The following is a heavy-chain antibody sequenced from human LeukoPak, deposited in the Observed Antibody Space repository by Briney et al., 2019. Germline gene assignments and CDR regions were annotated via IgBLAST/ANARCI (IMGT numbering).Heavy chain of an antibody. V-gene: IGHV3-21*01. CDR2: IDYDSSHI. CDR1: GFTFSNSA. D-gene: IGHD3-9*01. Sequence: GGSLRLSCAASGFTFSNSAMNWVRQVPGKGLEWVSSIDYDSSHIYYAASVRGRFTISRDNARNSVYLQMNSLRVEDTAVYYCARDPLRYLRVGHYDYWGQGTLVAVSS. J-gene: IGHJ4*02. CDR3: ARDPLRYLRVGHYDY.